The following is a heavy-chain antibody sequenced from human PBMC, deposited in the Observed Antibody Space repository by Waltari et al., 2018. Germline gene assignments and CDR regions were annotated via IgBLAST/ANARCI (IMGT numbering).Heavy chain of an antibody. V-gene: IGHV4-34*01. CDR1: GGSFSGYY. D-gene: IGHD3-10*01. CDR2: INHSGST. J-gene: IGHJ5*02. CDR3: ARGGVLLWFGELSANWFDP. Sequence: QVQLQQWGAGLLKPSETLSLTCAVYGGSFSGYYWSWIRQPPGKGLEWIGEINHSGSTNYNPSLKSRVTISVDTSKNQFSLKLSSVTAADTAVYYCARGGVLLWFGELSANWFDPWGQGTLVTVSS.